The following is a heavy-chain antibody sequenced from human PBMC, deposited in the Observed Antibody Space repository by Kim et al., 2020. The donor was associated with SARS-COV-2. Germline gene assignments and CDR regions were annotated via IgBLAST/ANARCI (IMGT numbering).Heavy chain of an antibody. CDR3: ARLQRTTRGSTLGAHF. J-gene: IGHJ4*01. CDR1: DGSINSIEYY. V-gene: IGHV4-39*01. D-gene: IGHD1-7*01. CDR2: VHNSGNT. Sequence: SETLSLTCTVSDGSINSIEYYWGWVRQPPGKGLEYIGSVHNSGNTYYSSSLKSRLTVSLDTSKKQFSLKLSSVTAADTAVYFCARLQRTTRGSTLGAHF.